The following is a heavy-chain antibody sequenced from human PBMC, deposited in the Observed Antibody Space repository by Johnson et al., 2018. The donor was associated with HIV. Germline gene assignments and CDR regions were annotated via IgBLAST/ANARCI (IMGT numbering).Heavy chain of an antibody. CDR3: ARGQRSSWYPVNAFDI. D-gene: IGHD6-13*01. CDR2: IGTAGDT. CDR1: GFTFSSYD. Sequence: VQLVESGGGLVQPGGSLRLSCAASGFTFSSYDMHWVRQATGKGLEWVSAIGTAGDTSYPGSVKGRFTISRENATNSLYLQMNSLRAGDPAVYYCARGQRSSWYPVNAFDIWGQGTMVTVSS. V-gene: IGHV3-13*01. J-gene: IGHJ3*02.